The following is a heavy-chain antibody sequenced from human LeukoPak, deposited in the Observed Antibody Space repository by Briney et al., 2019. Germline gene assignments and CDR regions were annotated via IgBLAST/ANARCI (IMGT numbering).Heavy chain of an antibody. D-gene: IGHD3-16*01. Sequence: PSETLSLTCAVYGGSFSGYYWSWIRQPPGKGLEWIGEINHSGSTNYNPSLKSRVTISVDTSKNQFPLKLSSVTAADTAVYYCARGGLGIENYMDVWGKGTTVTVSS. V-gene: IGHV4-34*01. CDR3: ARGGLGIENYMDV. CDR2: INHSGST. J-gene: IGHJ6*03. CDR1: GGSFSGYY.